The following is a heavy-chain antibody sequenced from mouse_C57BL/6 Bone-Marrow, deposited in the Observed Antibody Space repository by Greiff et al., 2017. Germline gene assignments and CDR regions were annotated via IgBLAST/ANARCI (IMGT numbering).Heavy chain of an antibody. CDR1: GYTFTSYG. Sequence: VQLQQSGAELARPGASVKLSCKASGYTFTSYGISWVKQRTGQGLEWIGEIYPRSGNTYYNEKFKGKAILTADKSSSTAYMELRSLTSEDSAVYFCARRDYDRFAYWGQGTLVTVSA. D-gene: IGHD2-4*01. J-gene: IGHJ3*01. CDR3: ARRDYDRFAY. CDR2: IYPRSGNT. V-gene: IGHV1-81*01.